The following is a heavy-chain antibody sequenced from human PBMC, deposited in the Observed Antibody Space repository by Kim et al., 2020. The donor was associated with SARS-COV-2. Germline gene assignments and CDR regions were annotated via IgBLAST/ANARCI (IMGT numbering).Heavy chain of an antibody. D-gene: IGHD5-12*01. J-gene: IGHJ4*02. CDR3: ARYRRGGYDSDYFDY. V-gene: IGHV3-23*01. CDR2: ISGSGGST. Sequence: GGSLRLSCAASGFTFSSYAMSWVRQAPGKGLEWVSAISGSGGSTYYADSVKGRFTISRDNSKNTLYLQMNSLRAEDTAVYYCARYRRGGYDSDYFDYWGQGTLVTVSS. CDR1: GFTFSSYA.